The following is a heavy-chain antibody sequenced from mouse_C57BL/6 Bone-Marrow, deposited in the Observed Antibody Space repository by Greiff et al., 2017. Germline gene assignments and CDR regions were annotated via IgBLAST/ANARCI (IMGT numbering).Heavy chain of an antibody. V-gene: IGHV1-42*01. Sequence: VQLQQSGPELVKPGASVKISCKASGYSFTGYYMNWVKQSPEKSLEWIGEINPSTGGTTYNQKFKAKATLTVDKSSSTAYMQLKSLTSEDAAVYDCARGGRSYDPYWYFDVWGTGTTVTVSA. CDR1: GYSFTGYY. J-gene: IGHJ1*03. CDR3: ARGGRSYDPYWYFDV. D-gene: IGHD1-1*01. CDR2: INPSTGGT.